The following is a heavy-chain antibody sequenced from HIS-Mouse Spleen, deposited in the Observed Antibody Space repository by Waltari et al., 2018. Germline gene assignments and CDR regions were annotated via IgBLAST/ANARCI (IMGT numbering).Heavy chain of an antibody. Sequence: EVQLVESGGGLVQPGGSLRLPWAASGFTCSTYWMSWVRQAPGKGLEWVANIKQDGSEKYYVDSVKGRFTISRDNAKNSLYLQMNSLRAEDTAVYYCARSSDYWGQGTLVTVSS. V-gene: IGHV3-7*01. D-gene: IGHD6-6*01. CDR2: IKQDGSEK. CDR3: ARSSDY. CDR1: GFTCSTYW. J-gene: IGHJ4*02.